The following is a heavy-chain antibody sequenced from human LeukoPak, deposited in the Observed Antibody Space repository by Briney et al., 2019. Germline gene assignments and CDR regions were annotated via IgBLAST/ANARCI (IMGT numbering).Heavy chain of an antibody. J-gene: IGHJ4*02. CDR2: INPLGSDT. CDR3: ARDGHYTIYELRFDY. V-gene: IGHV3-7*01. CDR1: GFTFTSLW. D-gene: IGHD5/OR15-5a*01. Sequence: GGSLRLSCAASGFTFTSLWMSWVRQAPGKGLEWVSSINPLGSDTRYADSVRGRFTISRDNAKNSLFLQMNSLRAEDTGVYYCARDGHYTIYELRFDYWGQGALVTVSS.